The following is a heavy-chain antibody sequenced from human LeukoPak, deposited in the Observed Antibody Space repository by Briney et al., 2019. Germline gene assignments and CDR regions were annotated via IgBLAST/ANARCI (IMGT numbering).Heavy chain of an antibody. Sequence: SETLSLTCAVYGGSFSGYYWSWIRQPAGKGLEWIGRVYTGGSTNYNPSLKSRVTISVDTSKNQFSLKLSSVTAADTAVYYCARDLNWNGHDAFDIWGQGTMVTVSS. CDR1: GGSFSGYY. CDR3: ARDLNWNGHDAFDI. V-gene: IGHV4-4*07. J-gene: IGHJ3*02. CDR2: VYTGGST. D-gene: IGHD1-20*01.